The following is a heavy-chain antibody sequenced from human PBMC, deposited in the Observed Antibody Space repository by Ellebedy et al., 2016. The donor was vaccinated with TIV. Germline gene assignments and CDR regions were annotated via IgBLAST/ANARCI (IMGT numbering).Heavy chain of an antibody. Sequence: PGGSLRLSCAASGFTFSSYDMHWVRQAPGKGLEWVALITYDANNKYYADSVRGRFTVARDNAKNSLYLQMNSLRADDTAVYYCARAREPGYFAYYYYGMDVWGQGTTVTVS. CDR2: ITYDANNK. D-gene: IGHD3-9*01. CDR1: GFTFSSYD. J-gene: IGHJ6*02. V-gene: IGHV3-30*03. CDR3: ARAREPGYFAYYYYGMDV.